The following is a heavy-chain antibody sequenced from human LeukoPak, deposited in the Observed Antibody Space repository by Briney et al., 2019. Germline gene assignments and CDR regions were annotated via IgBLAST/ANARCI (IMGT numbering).Heavy chain of an antibody. CDR1: GGTFSSYA. Sequence: GSSVKVSCKASGGTFSSYAISRVRQAPGQGLEWMGGIIPIFGTANYAQKFQGRVTITADESTSTAYMELSSLRSEDTAVYYCARDLTIVVVPAAPGFDPWGQGTLVTVSS. J-gene: IGHJ5*02. CDR2: IIPIFGTA. CDR3: ARDLTIVVVPAAPGFDP. D-gene: IGHD2-2*01. V-gene: IGHV1-69*01.